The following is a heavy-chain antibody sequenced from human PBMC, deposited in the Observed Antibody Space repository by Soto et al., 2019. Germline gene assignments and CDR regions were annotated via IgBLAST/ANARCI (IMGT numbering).Heavy chain of an antibody. J-gene: IGHJ5*02. V-gene: IGHV4-34*01. CDR3: ARGRALNGGRRNWFDP. CDR2: INHSGST. CDR1: GGSFSGYY. D-gene: IGHD4-17*01. Sequence: SETLSLTCAVYGGSFSGYYWSWIRQPPGKGLEWIGEINHSGSTNYNPSLKSRVTISVDTSKNQFSLKLSSVAAADTAVYYCARGRALNGGRRNWFDPWGQGTLVTVSS.